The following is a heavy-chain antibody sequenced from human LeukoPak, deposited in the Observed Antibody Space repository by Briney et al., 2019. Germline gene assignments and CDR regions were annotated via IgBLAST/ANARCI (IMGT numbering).Heavy chain of an antibody. CDR3: ARGGSYLSAFDI. Sequence: GGSLRLSCAASGFSFNSFGMSWVRQAPGKGLEWVSAISSAGVSTYYADSVKGRFTISRDNSKNTLYLQMNSLRAEDTAVYYCARGGSYLSAFDIWGQGTMVTVSS. D-gene: IGHD1-26*01. CDR2: ISSAGVST. CDR1: GFSFNSFG. V-gene: IGHV3-23*01. J-gene: IGHJ3*02.